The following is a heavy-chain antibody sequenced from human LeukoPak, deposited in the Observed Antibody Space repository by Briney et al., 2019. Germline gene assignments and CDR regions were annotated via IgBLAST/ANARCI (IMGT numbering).Heavy chain of an antibody. CDR3: ATYSSDWNPLFY. CDR1: GYTFTGYY. Sequence: GASVKVSCKASGYTFTGYYMHWVRQAPGQGLEWMGRINPNSGGTNYAQKFQGRVTMTRDTSISTAYMELRSLRSDDTAVYYCATYSSDWNPLFYWGQGTLVTVSS. J-gene: IGHJ4*02. D-gene: IGHD6-19*01. CDR2: INPNSGGT. V-gene: IGHV1-2*06.